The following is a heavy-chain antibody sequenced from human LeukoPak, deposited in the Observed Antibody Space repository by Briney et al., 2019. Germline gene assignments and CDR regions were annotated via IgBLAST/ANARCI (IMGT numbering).Heavy chain of an antibody. Sequence: SETLSLTCTVSGGSISSGGYYWSWIRQHPGEGLEWIGYIYYSGSTYYNPSLKSRVTISIDTSKDQFSLKLSPVTAADTAVYYCARVIRIGGIFDYWGQGTLVTVSS. CDR1: GGSISSGGYY. CDR2: IYYSGST. V-gene: IGHV4-31*03. D-gene: IGHD6-13*01. J-gene: IGHJ4*02. CDR3: ARVIRIGGIFDY.